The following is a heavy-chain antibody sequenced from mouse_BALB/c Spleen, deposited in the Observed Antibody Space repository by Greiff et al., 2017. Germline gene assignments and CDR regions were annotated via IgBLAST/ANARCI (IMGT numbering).Heavy chain of an antibody. CDR3: ARQGDGDYGRFAY. Sequence: EVKLQESGGDLVKPGGSLKLSCAASGFTFSSYGMSWVRQTPDKRLEWVATISSGGSYTYYPDSVKGRFTISRDNAKNTLYLQMSSLKSEDTAMYYCARQGDGDYGRFAYWGQGTLVTVSA. V-gene: IGHV5-6*01. CDR1: GFTFSSYG. J-gene: IGHJ3*01. D-gene: IGHD2-4*01. CDR2: ISSGGSYT.